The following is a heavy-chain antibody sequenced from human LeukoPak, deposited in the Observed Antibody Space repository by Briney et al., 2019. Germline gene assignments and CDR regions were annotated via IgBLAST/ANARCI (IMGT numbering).Heavy chain of an antibody. Sequence: KSSETLSLTCTVSGGSISSSRYYWGWIRQPPGKGLGWIANVYYSGSTYYNPSLKSRITISVDTSKNQFSLKMSSVTAADTAVYYCARIGATDYYGSGSYYRAPFDNWGQGTLVTVSS. J-gene: IGHJ4*02. CDR1: GGSISSSRYY. V-gene: IGHV4-39*01. D-gene: IGHD3-10*01. CDR3: ARIGATDYYGSGSYYRAPFDN. CDR2: VYYSGST.